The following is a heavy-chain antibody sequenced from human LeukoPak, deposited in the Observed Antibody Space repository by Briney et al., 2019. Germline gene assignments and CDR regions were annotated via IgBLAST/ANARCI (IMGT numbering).Heavy chain of an antibody. V-gene: IGHV4-34*01. Sequence: SETLSLTCAVYGGSFNPYYWTWIRQPPGKGLEWIGEINHSGSTNYNPSLKSRITISVDTSKNQFSLKLTSVTAADTAVYYCARGGNMRMVRVTINGENWFDPWGQGTLVTVSS. CDR1: GGSFNPYY. CDR2: INHSGST. D-gene: IGHD3-10*01. CDR3: ARGGNMRMVRVTINGENWFDP. J-gene: IGHJ5*02.